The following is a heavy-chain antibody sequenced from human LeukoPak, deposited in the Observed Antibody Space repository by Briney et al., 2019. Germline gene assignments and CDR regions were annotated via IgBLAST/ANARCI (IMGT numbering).Heavy chain of an antibody. CDR1: GSPFSSSW. J-gene: IGHJ4*02. Sequence: PGGSLSLSVPPSGSPFSSSWMHWFRQAPGKGLVRFSRINSDGSSTSYADSVKGRFTISRDNAKNTLYLQMNSLRAEDTAVYYCARDLEWFGDVDDYWGQGTLVTVSS. CDR3: ARDLEWFGDVDDY. D-gene: IGHD3-10*01. V-gene: IGHV3-74*01. CDR2: INSDGSST.